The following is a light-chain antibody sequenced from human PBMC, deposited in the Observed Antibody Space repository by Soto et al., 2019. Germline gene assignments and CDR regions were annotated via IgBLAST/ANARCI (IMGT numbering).Light chain of an antibody. J-gene: IGKJ4*01. CDR3: QQQDT. CDR1: HSFSSY. V-gene: IGKV3-11*01. CDR2: DAY. Sequence: EIVLTQSPAILYLFPGARVILSCRASHSFSSYLAWFKQKPGKALRLLIYDAYNRATGIPARFSVSGSGKDFTLTISSLEPEDFAVYYCQQQDTFGGGTKVDIK.